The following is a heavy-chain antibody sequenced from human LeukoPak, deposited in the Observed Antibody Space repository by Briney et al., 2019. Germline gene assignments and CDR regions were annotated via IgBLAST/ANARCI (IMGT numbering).Heavy chain of an antibody. J-gene: IGHJ4*02. CDR1: GFTFSGSA. Sequence: GGSLRLSWAASGFTFSGSAMHWVRQASGKGLEWVGRIRSKANSYATAYAASVKGRFTISRDDSKNTAYLQMNSLKTEDTAVYYCTRHNYYDSSGLFDYWGQGTLVTVSS. D-gene: IGHD3-22*01. CDR3: TRHNYYDSSGLFDY. V-gene: IGHV3-73*01. CDR2: IRSKANSYAT.